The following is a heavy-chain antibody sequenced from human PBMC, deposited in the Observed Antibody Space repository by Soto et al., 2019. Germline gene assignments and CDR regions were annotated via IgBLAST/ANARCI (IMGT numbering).Heavy chain of an antibody. V-gene: IGHV4-39*01. CDR1: GGSISSSSYY. CDR2: IYYSGST. J-gene: IGHJ6*02. CDR3: ARRWSSGWSPYYYYYGMDV. Sequence: PSETLSLTCTVSGGSISSSSYYWGWIRQPPGKRLEWIGSIYYSGSTYYNPSLKSRVAISVDTSKNLFSLKLSSVTAADTAVYYCARRWSSGWSPYYYYYGMDVWGQGTTVTVSS. D-gene: IGHD6-19*01.